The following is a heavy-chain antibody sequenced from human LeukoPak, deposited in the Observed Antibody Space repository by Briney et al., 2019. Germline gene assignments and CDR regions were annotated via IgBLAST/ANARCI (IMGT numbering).Heavy chain of an antibody. J-gene: IGHJ5*02. V-gene: IGHV1-69*13. CDR3: ARGYCSGGSCYLDGFWFDP. CDR1: GGTFSSYA. D-gene: IGHD2-15*01. Sequence: GASVKVSCKASGGTFSSYAISWVRQAPGQGLEWMGGIIPILGTANYAQKFQGRVTITADESTSTAYMELSSLRSEDTAVYYCARGYCSGGSCYLDGFWFDPWGQGTLVTVSS. CDR2: IIPILGTA.